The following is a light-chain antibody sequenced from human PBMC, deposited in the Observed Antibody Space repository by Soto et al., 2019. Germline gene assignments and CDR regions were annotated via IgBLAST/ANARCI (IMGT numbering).Light chain of an antibody. CDR2: EGS. CDR3: CSYAGSSTFV. Sequence: QSALTRPASVSGSPGQSITISCTGTSSDVGSYNLVSWYQQHPGKAPKLMIYEGSKRPSGVSNRFSGSKSGNTASLTISGLQAEDEADYYCCSYAGSSTFVFGGGTKVTVL. V-gene: IGLV2-23*03. J-gene: IGLJ2*01. CDR1: SSDVGSYNL.